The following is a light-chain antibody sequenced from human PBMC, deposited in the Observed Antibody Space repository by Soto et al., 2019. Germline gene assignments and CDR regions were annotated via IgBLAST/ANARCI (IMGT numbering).Light chain of an antibody. Sequence: EVVMTQSPATLSLSPGERATLSCRASQSVSSSLAWYQQKPGQAPRLLIYGASTRDAGIPARFSGSGSETEFTLTISSLQAEDFAIYYCQQYNNWWTFGQGTKVEIK. J-gene: IGKJ1*01. CDR1: QSVSSS. CDR3: QQYNNWWT. CDR2: GAS. V-gene: IGKV3-15*01.